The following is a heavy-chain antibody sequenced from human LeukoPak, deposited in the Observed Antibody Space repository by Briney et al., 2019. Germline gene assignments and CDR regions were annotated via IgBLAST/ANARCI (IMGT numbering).Heavy chain of an antibody. V-gene: IGHV1-2*02. D-gene: IGHD5-12*01. Sequence: ASVKVSCKASGYTFTGYYMHWVRQAPGQGLERMGWINPNSGGTNYAQKFQGRVTMTRDTSISTAYMELSRLRSDDTAAYYCARWLTYYFDYWGQGTLVTVSS. CDR2: INPNSGGT. J-gene: IGHJ4*02. CDR3: ARWLTYYFDY. CDR1: GYTFTGYY.